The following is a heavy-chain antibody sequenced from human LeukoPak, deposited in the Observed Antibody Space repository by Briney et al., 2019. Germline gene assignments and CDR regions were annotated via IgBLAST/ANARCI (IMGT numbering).Heavy chain of an antibody. CDR1: GYTFTDYY. V-gene: IGHV1-2*02. CDR2: INGNGGGT. CDR3: ARDPPGHDYDFDY. J-gene: IGHJ4*02. D-gene: IGHD4-17*01. Sequence: ASVKVSCKASGYTFTDYYVHWVRQAPGQGLEWMGWINGNGGGTNYAQKFQGRVTMTRDTSISTAYTELSSLRSDDTAIYYCARDPPGHDYDFDYWGQGTLVTVSS.